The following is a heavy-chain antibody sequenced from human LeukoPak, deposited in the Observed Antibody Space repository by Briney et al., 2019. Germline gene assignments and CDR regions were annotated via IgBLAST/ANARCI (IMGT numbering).Heavy chain of an antibody. Sequence: ASVKVSCKASGYTFTSYGISWVRQAPGQGLEWMGWISAYNGNTNYAQKLQGRVTMTTDTSTSTAYMELRSLRSDDTAVYYRARDQQSYYDSSGYLWFDPWGQGTLVTVSS. V-gene: IGHV1-18*01. D-gene: IGHD3-22*01. J-gene: IGHJ5*02. CDR1: GYTFTSYG. CDR2: ISAYNGNT. CDR3: ARDQQSYYDSSGYLWFDP.